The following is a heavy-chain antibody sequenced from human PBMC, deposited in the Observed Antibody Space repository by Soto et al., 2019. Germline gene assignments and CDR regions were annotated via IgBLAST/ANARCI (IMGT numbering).Heavy chain of an antibody. D-gene: IGHD3-3*01. CDR2: IYQSGST. CDR1: GDSMSSFTY. Sequence: SETLSLTCTVSGDSMSSFTYWTWVRQPPGKGLEWFGEIYQSGSTNYNPSLKSRGTLSADKSNNQFSLRLSCVAAADRAVYYCAVRVNTSMDPWPLASWGQGTLVTVSS. J-gene: IGHJ4*02. CDR3: AVRVNTSMDPWPLAS. V-gene: IGHV4-4*02.